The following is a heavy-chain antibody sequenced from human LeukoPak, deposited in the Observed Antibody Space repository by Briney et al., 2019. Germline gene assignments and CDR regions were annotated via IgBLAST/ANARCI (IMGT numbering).Heavy chain of an antibody. CDR3: ARGQGSYYSGFDY. V-gene: IGHV3-23*01. J-gene: IGHJ4*02. Sequence: GGSLRLSCAASGFTFTNYALSWVRQAPEKGLEWVSVISGSGNNTYYADSVKGRFTISRDNSKNTLYLQMNSLRAEDTAVYYCARGQGSYYSGFDYWGQGTLVSVSS. CDR2: ISGSGNNT. D-gene: IGHD1-26*01. CDR1: GFTFTNYA.